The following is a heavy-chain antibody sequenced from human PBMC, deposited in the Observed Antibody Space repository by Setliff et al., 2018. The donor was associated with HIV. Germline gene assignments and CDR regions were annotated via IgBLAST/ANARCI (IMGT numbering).Heavy chain of an antibody. CDR2: IYTSGST. J-gene: IGHJ6*03. V-gene: IGHV4-4*08. CDR3: ARDATSEGYMDV. CDR1: GGSISSYS. Sequence: SETLSLTFTVSGGSISSYSWGWIRQPPGKGLEWIGYIYTSGSTNYNPSLKSRVTISVDTSENQFSLKLTSVTAADTAMYFCARDATSEGYMDVWGKGTTVTVSS.